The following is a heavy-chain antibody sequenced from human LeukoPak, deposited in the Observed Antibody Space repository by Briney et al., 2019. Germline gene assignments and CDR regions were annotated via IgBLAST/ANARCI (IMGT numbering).Heavy chain of an antibody. CDR1: GLTFSSYA. D-gene: IGHD6-19*01. CDR2: ISGNGGGT. J-gene: IGHJ4*02. CDR3: ARDYRDSSGWYDMDY. V-gene: IGHV3-23*01. Sequence: GGSLRLSCAASGLTFSSYAMSWVRQAPGKGLEWVSGISGNGGGTYYADSVKGRFTISRDNSKNTLYLQMNSLRAEDTAVYYCARDYRDSSGWYDMDYWGQGTLVTVSS.